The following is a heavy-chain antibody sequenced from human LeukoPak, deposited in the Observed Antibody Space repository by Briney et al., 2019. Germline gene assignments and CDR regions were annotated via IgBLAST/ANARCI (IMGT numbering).Heavy chain of an antibody. CDR2: ISSSSSYT. CDR1: GFTFSDYY. CDR3: ARFFCSATSCHYTYYYGMDV. Sequence: PGGSLRLSCAASGFTFSDYYMSWIRQAPGKGLEWVSYISSSSSYTNYADSVKGRFTISRDNAQNSLYLQMNSLRAEDTAVYYCARFFCSATSCHYTYYYGMDVWGKGTTVTVSS. D-gene: IGHD2-2*01. J-gene: IGHJ6*04. V-gene: IGHV3-11*06.